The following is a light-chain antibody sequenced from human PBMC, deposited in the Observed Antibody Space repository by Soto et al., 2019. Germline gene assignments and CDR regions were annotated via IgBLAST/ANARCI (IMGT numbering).Light chain of an antibody. V-gene: IGKV1-33*01. CDR2: DAS. Sequence: DIQMTQSPSSLSASVGDRVTITCQASQDITNSLNWYQQKPGKAPKLLISDASNLETGVPSRFSGGGSGTDFTFPISSLQPEDIATYSCQQYHNLPFTFGPGTKVDIK. CDR1: QDITNS. J-gene: IGKJ3*01. CDR3: QQYHNLPFT.